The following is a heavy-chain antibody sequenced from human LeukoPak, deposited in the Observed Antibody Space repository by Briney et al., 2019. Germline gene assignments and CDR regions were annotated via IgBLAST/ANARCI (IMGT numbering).Heavy chain of an antibody. D-gene: IGHD3-3*01. CDR3: ASSGGGYDFWSGSMTSDY. CDR2: INPNSGGT. Sequence: ASVKVSCKASGYTFTGYYMHWVRQAPGQGLEWMGWINPNSGGTNYAQKFQGRVTMTRDTSISTAYMELSRLRSDDTAVYYCASSGGGYDFWSGSMTSDYWGQGTLVTVSS. J-gene: IGHJ4*02. V-gene: IGHV1-2*02. CDR1: GYTFTGYY.